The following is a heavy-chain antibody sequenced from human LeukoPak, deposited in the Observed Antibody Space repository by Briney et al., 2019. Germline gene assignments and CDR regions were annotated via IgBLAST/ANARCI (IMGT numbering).Heavy chain of an antibody. D-gene: IGHD1-26*01. CDR1: GFTFSDYY. V-gene: IGHV3-11*04. Sequence: GGSLRLSCAASGFTFSDYYMTWIRQAPGKGLEWVSYISSSGSAKYYADSVKGRFTISRDNAKTSLYLQMNTLRAEDTAVYYCARDPYSGNYGAYYYYYMDVWGKGTTVTISS. CDR3: ARDPYSGNYGAYYYYYMDV. J-gene: IGHJ6*03. CDR2: ISSSGSAK.